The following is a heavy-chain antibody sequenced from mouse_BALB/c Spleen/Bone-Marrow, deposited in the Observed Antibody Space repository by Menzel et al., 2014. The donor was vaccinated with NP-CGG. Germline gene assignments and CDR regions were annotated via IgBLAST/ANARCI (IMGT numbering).Heavy chain of an antibody. J-gene: IGHJ3*01. CDR3: ARQDGYDGTWFAY. D-gene: IGHD2-2*01. CDR2: ISSGGPYT. Sequence: EVILVESGGGLVKPGGSLKLSCAASGFPFSRYDMSWVRQTPEKRLEWVATISSGGPYTYYPVSVKGRFTISRDNARNTLYLQMSGLRSEDTALYYCARQDGYDGTWFAYWGQGTLVTVSA. V-gene: IGHV5-9*02. CDR1: GFPFSRYD.